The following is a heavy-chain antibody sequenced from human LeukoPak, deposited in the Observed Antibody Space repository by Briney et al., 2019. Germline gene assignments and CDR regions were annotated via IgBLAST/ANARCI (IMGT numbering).Heavy chain of an antibody. V-gene: IGHV3-33*01. CDR1: GFTFSSYG. CDR3: ARLTSTVRRFDY. Sequence: GGSLRLSCAASGFTFSSYGMHWVRQAPGKGLEWVAVIWYDGSNKYYADSVKGRFTISRDNSKNTLYLQMNSLRAEDTAVYYCARLTSTVRRFDYWGQGTLVTVSS. D-gene: IGHD4-17*01. CDR2: IWYDGSNK. J-gene: IGHJ4*02.